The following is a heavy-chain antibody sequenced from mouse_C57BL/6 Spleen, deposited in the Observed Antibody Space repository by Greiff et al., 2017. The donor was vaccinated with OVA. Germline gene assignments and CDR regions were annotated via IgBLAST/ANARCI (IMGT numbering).Heavy chain of an antibody. J-gene: IGHJ4*01. V-gene: IGHV3-6*01. D-gene: IGHD2-1*01. Sequence: ESGPGLVKPSQSLSLTCSVTGYSITSGYYWNWIRQFPGNKLEWMGYISYDGSNNYNPSLKNRISITRDTSKNQFFLKLNSVTTEDTATYYCASGSNYGNSYYAMDYWGQGTSVTVSS. CDR3: ASGSNYGNSYYAMDY. CDR1: GYSITSGYY. CDR2: ISYDGSN.